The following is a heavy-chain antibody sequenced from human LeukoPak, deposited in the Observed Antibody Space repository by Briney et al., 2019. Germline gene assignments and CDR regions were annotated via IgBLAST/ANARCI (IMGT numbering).Heavy chain of an antibody. V-gene: IGHV3-21*01. CDR3: ARALKVVPAAISPYGMDV. CDR1: GFTFSSYS. CDR2: ISSSSSYI. Sequence: NSGGSLRLSCAASGFTFSSYSMNWVRQAPGKGLEWVSSISSSSSYIYYADSVKGRFTISRDNAKNSLYLQMNSLRAEDTAVYYCARALKVVPAAISPYGMDVWGQGTTVTVSS. D-gene: IGHD2-2*01. J-gene: IGHJ6*02.